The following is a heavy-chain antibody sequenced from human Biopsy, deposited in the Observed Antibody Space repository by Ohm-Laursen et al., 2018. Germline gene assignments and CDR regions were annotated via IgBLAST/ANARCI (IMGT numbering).Heavy chain of an antibody. D-gene: IGHD4-11*01. J-gene: IGHJ4*02. CDR3: ARHGDNDYSNFDS. CDR1: GFIFSDYK. Sequence: GSLRLSCAASGFIFSDYKMNWVRQPPGKGLEWVSSISTSGSSTNYADSVKGRFTMSRDNAEKSLYLQMNSLGVEDTAVYYCARHGDNDYSNFDSWGQGALVTVSS. V-gene: IGHV3-21*01. CDR2: ISTSGSST.